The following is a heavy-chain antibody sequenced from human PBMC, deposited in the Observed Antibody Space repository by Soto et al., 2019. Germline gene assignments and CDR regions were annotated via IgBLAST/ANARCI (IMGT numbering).Heavy chain of an antibody. CDR2: IYYSGST. V-gene: IGHV4-31*03. J-gene: IGHJ4*02. D-gene: IGHD3-3*01. CDR3: ARDAGVTIFGVVGARGYFDY. Sequence: QVQLQESGPGLVKPSQTLSLTCTVSGGSISSGGYYWIWIRQHPGKGLEWIGYIYYSGSTYYNPSLKSRVTISVDTSKNQFSLKLSSVTAADTAVYYCARDAGVTIFGVVGARGYFDYWGQGTLVTVSS. CDR1: GGSISSGGYY.